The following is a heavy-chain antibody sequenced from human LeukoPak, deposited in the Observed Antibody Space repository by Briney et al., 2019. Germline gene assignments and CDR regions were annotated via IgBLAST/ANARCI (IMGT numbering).Heavy chain of an antibody. V-gene: IGHV4-31*03. CDR2: IYYSGST. CDR3: ARSQSLRYFDWLRGSYFGY. CDR1: GGSISSGGYY. Sequence: SETLSLTCTVSGGSISSGGYYWSWIRQHPGKGLEWIGYIYYSGSTYYNPSLKSRVTISVDTSKNQFSLKLSSVTAADTAVYYCARSQSLRYFDWLRGSYFGYWGQGTLVTVSS. D-gene: IGHD3-9*01. J-gene: IGHJ4*02.